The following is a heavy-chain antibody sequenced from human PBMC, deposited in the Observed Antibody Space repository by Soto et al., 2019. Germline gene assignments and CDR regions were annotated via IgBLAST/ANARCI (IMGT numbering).Heavy chain of an antibody. D-gene: IGHD6-6*01. CDR3: ARGSSIAGLYYGMDV. J-gene: IGHJ6*02. Sequence: QVQLQESGPGLVKPSQTLSLTCTVSGGSISSGGYYWTWIRQHPGKGLGWIGYNYYSGITYYNPSLKSRVTLSXAXSXXQFSRKLSSVTAADTAVYYCARGSSIAGLYYGMDVWGQGTTVTVSS. V-gene: IGHV4-31*03. CDR1: GGSISSGGYY. CDR2: NYYSGIT.